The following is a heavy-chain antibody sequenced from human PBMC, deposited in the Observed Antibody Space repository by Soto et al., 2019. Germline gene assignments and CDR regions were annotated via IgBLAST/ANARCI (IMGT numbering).Heavy chain of an antibody. Sequence: SETLSLTCTFPGGSISSSIYYWGWIRQPPGKGLEWIGSIYYSGSTYYNPSLKSRVTISVDTSKNQFSLKLSSVTAADTAVYYCACIFSGGYGYGFYYYGMDVWGQGTTVT. V-gene: IGHV4-39*01. CDR2: IYYSGST. CDR1: GGSISSSIYY. D-gene: IGHD5-18*01. CDR3: ACIFSGGYGYGFYYYGMDV. J-gene: IGHJ6*02.